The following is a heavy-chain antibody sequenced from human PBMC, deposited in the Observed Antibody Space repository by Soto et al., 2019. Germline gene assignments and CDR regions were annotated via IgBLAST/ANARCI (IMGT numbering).Heavy chain of an antibody. D-gene: IGHD3-10*01. Sequence: SETLSLTCTVSGGSISSGGYHWSWIRQHPGKGLEWIGYIYYSGSTYYNPSLKSRVTISVDTSKNQFSLKLSSVTAADTAVYYCARGNYGPGSYFFDYWCQGTLLTL. CDR2: IYYSGST. CDR3: ARGNYGPGSYFFDY. CDR1: GGSISSGGYH. V-gene: IGHV4-31*03. J-gene: IGHJ4*02.